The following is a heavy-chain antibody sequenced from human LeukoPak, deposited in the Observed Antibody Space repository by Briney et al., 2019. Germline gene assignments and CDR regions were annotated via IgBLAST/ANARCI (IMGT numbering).Heavy chain of an antibody. D-gene: IGHD6-13*01. CDR2: INHSGST. V-gene: IGHV4-34*01. Sequence: PSETLSLTCAVYGGSFSGYYWSWVRQAPGKGLEWIGEINHSGSTNYNPSLKSRVTISVDTSKNQFSLKLSSVTAADTAVYYCARGRRGYSRGWFDPWGQGTLVTVSS. J-gene: IGHJ5*02. CDR3: ARGRRGYSRGWFDP. CDR1: GGSFSGYY.